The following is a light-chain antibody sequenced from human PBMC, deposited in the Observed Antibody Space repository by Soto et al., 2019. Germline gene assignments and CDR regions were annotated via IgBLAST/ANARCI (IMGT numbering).Light chain of an antibody. CDR3: SSYTGSATLM. CDR2: EVS. CDR1: TTDVGGYDY. V-gene: IGLV2-14*01. J-gene: IGLJ3*02. Sequence: QSALTQPASVSGSPGQSITISCTGSTTDVGGYDYVSWYQQSPGAAPKLVLFEVSRRPSGVSTRFSGSKSGNTASLTISGLQPEDEADYYCSSYTGSATLMFGGGTKVTVL.